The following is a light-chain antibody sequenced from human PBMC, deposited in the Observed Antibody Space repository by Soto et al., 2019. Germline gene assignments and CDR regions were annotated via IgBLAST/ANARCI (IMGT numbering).Light chain of an antibody. V-gene: IGLV1-40*01. CDR1: SSNIGAGYD. CDR2: VNN. Sequence: QSVLTQPPSVSGAPGQRVTISCTGSSSNIGAGYDVHWYQQLPGTAPKLLIYVNNNRPSGVPDRFSGSKSGTSASLAITGLQAEDGADYYCQSYDNSLSGYVFGTGTKLTVL. CDR3: QSYDNSLSGYV. J-gene: IGLJ1*01.